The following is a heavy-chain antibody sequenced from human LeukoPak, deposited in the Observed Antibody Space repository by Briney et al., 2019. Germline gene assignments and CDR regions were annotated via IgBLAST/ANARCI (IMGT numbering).Heavy chain of an antibody. CDR1: GGSIRSGSYY. D-gene: IGHD1-26*01. CDR2: IHAGGST. Sequence: SETLSLTCTVSGGSIRSGSYYWGWIRQPAGKGLEWIGRIHAGGSTNYNPSLKSRVTISADTSKNQFSLKLSSVTAADTAVYYCAREFRKGWDWFDPWGQGTLVTVSS. J-gene: IGHJ5*02. CDR3: AREFRKGWDWFDP. V-gene: IGHV4-61*02.